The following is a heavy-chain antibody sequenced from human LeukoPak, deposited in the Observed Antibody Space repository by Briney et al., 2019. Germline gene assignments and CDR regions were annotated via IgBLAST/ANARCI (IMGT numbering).Heavy chain of an antibody. Sequence: ASVKVSCKASGGTFSSYAISWVRQAPGQGLEWMGGIIPIVGTANYAQKFQGRVTITTDESTSTAYMELSSLRSEDTAVYYCARDLGGIAARRGYYYYYMDVWGKGTTVTVSS. D-gene: IGHD6-6*01. CDR1: GGTFSSYA. V-gene: IGHV1-69*05. CDR2: IIPIVGTA. CDR3: ARDLGGIAARRGYYYYYMDV. J-gene: IGHJ6*03.